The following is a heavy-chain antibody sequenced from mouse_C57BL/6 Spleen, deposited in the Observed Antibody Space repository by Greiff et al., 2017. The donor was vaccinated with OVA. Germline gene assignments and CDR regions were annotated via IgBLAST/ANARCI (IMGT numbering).Heavy chain of an antibody. CDR2: IDPSDSYP. J-gene: IGHJ2*01. D-gene: IGHD1-1*01. V-gene: IGHV1-69*01. Sequence: QVQLKQPGAELVMPGASVKLSCKASGYTFTSYWMHWVKQRPGQGLEWIGEIDPSDSYPNYNQQFKGKSPLTVDKSSSTAYMQLRSLTSEDSAVYYCARHYGSSDFDYWGQGTTLTVSS. CDR1: GYTFTSYW. CDR3: ARHYGSSDFDY.